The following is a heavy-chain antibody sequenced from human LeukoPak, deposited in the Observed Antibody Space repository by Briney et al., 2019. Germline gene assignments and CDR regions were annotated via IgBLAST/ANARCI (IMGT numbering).Heavy chain of an antibody. Sequence: GGPLRLSCAASGFAFSGYWMHWVRQPPGKGLVWVSRITGDGSSTTYADSVKGRFTISRDNAKNTLYLQMISLRAEDTAVYYCARDTGWYFDLWGRGTLVTVSS. V-gene: IGHV3-74*01. CDR3: ARDTGWYFDL. CDR1: GFAFSGYW. J-gene: IGHJ2*01. D-gene: IGHD4-17*01. CDR2: ITGDGSST.